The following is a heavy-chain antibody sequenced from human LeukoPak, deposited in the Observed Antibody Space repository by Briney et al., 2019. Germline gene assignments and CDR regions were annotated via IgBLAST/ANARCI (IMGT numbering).Heavy chain of an antibody. CDR2: IKQDGSGK. J-gene: IGHJ4*02. V-gene: IGHV3-7*01. Sequence: GGSLRLSCAASGFTFSSYWMSWVRQAPGKGLEWVANIKQDGSGKHYVDSVKGRFTISRDNAKNSLYLQMNSLRAEDTAVYYCASLVVVVAASDYWGQGTLVTVSS. CDR1: GFTFSSYW. CDR3: ASLVVVVAASDY. D-gene: IGHD2-15*01.